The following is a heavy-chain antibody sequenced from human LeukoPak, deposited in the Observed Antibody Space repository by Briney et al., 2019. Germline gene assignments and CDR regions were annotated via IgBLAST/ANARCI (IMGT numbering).Heavy chain of an antibody. CDR3: AKWKYSNSGIDDY. CDR2: ISYAGDDGSNI. V-gene: IGHV3-30*18. Sequence: GGSLRLSCAASGFIFSSHAMHWVRQAPGKGLEWVAVISYAGDDGSNIYYADSVKGRFTISRDNSKNMLYLQMNSLRAEDTAVYYCAKWKYSNSGIDDYWGQGTLVTVSS. J-gene: IGHJ4*02. D-gene: IGHD6-6*01. CDR1: GFIFSSHA.